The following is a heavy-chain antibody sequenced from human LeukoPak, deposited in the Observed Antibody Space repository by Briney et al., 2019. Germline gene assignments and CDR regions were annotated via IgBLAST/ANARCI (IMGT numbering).Heavy chain of an antibody. J-gene: IGHJ5*02. CDR1: GYTFTAHY. V-gene: IGHV1-2*02. CDR3: ARGGGYIWFDP. Sequence: GASVKVSCKASGYTFTAHYLQWVRQAAGQGLEWMGWINPNSGGTNYAQSFQGRVTMTRDTSIGTAYMELSRLRSDDTAVYFCARGGGYIWFDPWGQGTLVTVSS. CDR2: INPNSGGT. D-gene: IGHD3-22*01.